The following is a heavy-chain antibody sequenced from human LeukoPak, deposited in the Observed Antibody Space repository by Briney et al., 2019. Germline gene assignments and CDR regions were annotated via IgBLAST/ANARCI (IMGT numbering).Heavy chain of an antibody. CDR3: ARYSDRGEWYPSY. J-gene: IGHJ4*02. D-gene: IGHD3-3*01. CDR1: GFTFSSHA. Sequence: GGSLRLSCAASGFTFSSHAMHWVRQAPGKGLEWVALISYDGSNKYYADSVKGRFSISRDNSKNMVYLQMNSLRAEDTAVYYCARYSDRGEWYPSYWGQGTLVTVSS. V-gene: IGHV3-30*14. CDR2: ISYDGSNK.